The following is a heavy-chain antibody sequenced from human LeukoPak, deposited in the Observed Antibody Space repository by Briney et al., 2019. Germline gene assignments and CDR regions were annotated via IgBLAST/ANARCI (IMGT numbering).Heavy chain of an antibody. V-gene: IGHV3-30*04. CDR3: ARDLGCSSTSCYGNWFDP. J-gene: IGHJ5*02. D-gene: IGHD2-2*01. CDR2: ISYDGSNK. CDR1: GFTFSSYA. Sequence: GRPLRLSCAASGFTFSSYAMHWFRQAPGKGLEWVAVISYDGSNKYYADSVKGRFTISRDNSKNTLYLQMNSLRAEDTAVYYCARDLGCSSTSCYGNWFDPWGQGTLVTVSS.